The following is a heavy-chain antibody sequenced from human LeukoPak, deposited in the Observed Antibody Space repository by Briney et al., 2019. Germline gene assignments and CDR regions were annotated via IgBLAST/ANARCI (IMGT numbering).Heavy chain of an antibody. D-gene: IGHD2-2*01. Sequence: GGSLRLSCAASGFPFSNYWMSWVRQAPGKGLEWVSYISSSSSTIYYADSVKGRFTISRDNAKNSLYLQMNSLRAEDTAVYYCASEPLSTTWGQGTLVTVPS. CDR2: ISSSSSTI. V-gene: IGHV3-48*01. CDR3: ASEPLSTT. J-gene: IGHJ5*02. CDR1: GFPFSNYW.